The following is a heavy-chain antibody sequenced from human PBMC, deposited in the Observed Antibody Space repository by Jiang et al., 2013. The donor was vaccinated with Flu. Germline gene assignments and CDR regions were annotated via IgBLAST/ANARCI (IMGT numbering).Heavy chain of an antibody. D-gene: IGHD6-13*01. Sequence: GSGLVKPSETLSLTCTVSGGSISSYYWSWIRQPPGKGLEWIGYIYYSGSTNYNPSLKSRVTISVDTSKNQFSLKLSSVTAADTAVYYCARLEYSSSWPTFFDYWGQGTLVTVSS. V-gene: IGHV4-59*08. CDR2: IYYSGST. CDR3: ARLEYSSSWPTFFDY. J-gene: IGHJ4*02. CDR1: GGSISSYY.